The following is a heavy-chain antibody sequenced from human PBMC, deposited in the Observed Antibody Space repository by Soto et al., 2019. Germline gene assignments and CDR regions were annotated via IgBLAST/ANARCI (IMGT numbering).Heavy chain of an antibody. CDR3: ARAGPLDVGA. D-gene: IGHD2-15*01. Sequence: QVQLVQSGAKVKKPGASVKVSCRASGYTFTSYDINWVRQATGQGLEWMGWMNPNNGKTDYAQKFQGRVTMIRNTSMSTAYMELSSLRSEDTAVYYCARAGPLDVGAWGQGTLVTVSS. CDR2: MNPNNGKT. V-gene: IGHV1-8*01. CDR1: GYTFTSYD. J-gene: IGHJ5*02.